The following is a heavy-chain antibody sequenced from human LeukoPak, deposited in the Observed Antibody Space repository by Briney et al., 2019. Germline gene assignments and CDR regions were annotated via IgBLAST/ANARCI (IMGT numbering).Heavy chain of an antibody. CDR3: ARDPTVNYDSSSYNYYSGMDV. D-gene: IGHD3-22*01. Sequence: ASVKVSCKASGYTFTGYYMHWVRQAPGQGLEWMGWINPNSGGTNYAQKFQGRVTMTRDTSISTAYLELSRLRSDDTAVYYCARDPTVNYDSSSYNYYSGMDVWGQGTTITVSS. V-gene: IGHV1-2*02. CDR1: GYTFTGYY. J-gene: IGHJ6*02. CDR2: INPNSGGT.